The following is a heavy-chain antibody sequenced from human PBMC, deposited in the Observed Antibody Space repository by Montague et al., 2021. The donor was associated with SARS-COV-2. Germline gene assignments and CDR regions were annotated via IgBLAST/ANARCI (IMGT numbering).Heavy chain of an antibody. V-gene: IGHV3-23*01. CDR2: ISDSGDST. Sequence: SLRLSCAASGFTFGNFAMTWVRQTPGKGLEWVSSISDSGDSTWSPDSVKGRFTISKDNSKNILYLQMSSLRVDDTAIYYCVKDKIGVLWGQGTLVTVSS. CDR3: VKDKIGVL. J-gene: IGHJ4*02. CDR1: GFTFGNFA.